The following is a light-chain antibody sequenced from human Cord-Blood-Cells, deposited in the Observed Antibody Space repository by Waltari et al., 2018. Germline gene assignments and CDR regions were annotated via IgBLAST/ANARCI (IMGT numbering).Light chain of an antibody. CDR3: QQYNNWPLT. V-gene: IGKV3-15*01. J-gene: IGKJ4*01. Sequence: EIVMTQSPATLSVSPGERATLSCRASQSVSSNLAGYQQKPGQAPRLLIYGASTRATGIPARFSGSGSGTEFTLTISSLQSEDCAVYYCQQYNNWPLTFGGGTKVEIK. CDR2: GAS. CDR1: QSVSSN.